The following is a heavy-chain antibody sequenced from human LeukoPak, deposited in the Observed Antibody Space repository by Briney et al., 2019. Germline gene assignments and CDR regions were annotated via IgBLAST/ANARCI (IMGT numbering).Heavy chain of an antibody. V-gene: IGHV3-30-3*01. CDR3: ARDGGYDFWSGYYQDY. Sequence: GGSLRLSCAASGFTFSDYPMTWVRQAPGKGLEWVALISYDANIGSNKYYADPVKGRFTISRDNSKNTLYLQMNSLRAEDTAVYYCARDGGYDFWSGYYQDYWGQGTLVTVSS. D-gene: IGHD3-3*01. CDR2: ISYDANIGSNK. J-gene: IGHJ4*02. CDR1: GFTFSDYP.